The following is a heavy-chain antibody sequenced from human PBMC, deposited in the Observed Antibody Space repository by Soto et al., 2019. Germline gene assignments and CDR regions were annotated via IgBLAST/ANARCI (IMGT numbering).Heavy chain of an antibody. V-gene: IGHV1-2*04. CDR3: ATALRSGRRDLIYYYGMDV. D-gene: IGHD3-10*01. CDR2: INPNSGGT. CDR1: GYTFTGYY. Sequence: ASVKVSCKASGYTFTGYYMHWVRQAPGQGLEWMGWINPNSGGTNYAQKFQGWVTMTRDTSISTAYMELSRLRSDDTAVYYCATALRSGRRDLIYYYGMDVWGQGTTVTVYS. J-gene: IGHJ6*02.